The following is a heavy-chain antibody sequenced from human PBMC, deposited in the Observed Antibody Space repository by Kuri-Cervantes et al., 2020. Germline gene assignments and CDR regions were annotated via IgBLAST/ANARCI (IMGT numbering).Heavy chain of an antibody. CDR1: GGSISSSSYY. V-gene: IGHV4-39*07. D-gene: IGHD4-17*01. CDR3: ARGLGDYVGWFDP. J-gene: IGHJ5*02. Sequence: GSLRLSCTVSGGSISSSSYYWGWIRQPPGKGLEWIGSIYYSGSTYYNPSLKSRVTISVDTSKNQFSLKLNSVTAADTAVYYCARGLGDYVGWFDPWGQGTLVTVSS. CDR2: IYYSGST.